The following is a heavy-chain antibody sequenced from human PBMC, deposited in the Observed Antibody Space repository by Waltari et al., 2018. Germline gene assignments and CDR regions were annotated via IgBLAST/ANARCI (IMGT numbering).Heavy chain of an antibody. CDR1: GDSVPSNSAA. J-gene: IGHJ5*02. CDR3: ASTVAGTLWWFDA. Sequence: QVQLQQSGPGLVKPSQTLSLTCAISGDSVPSNSAAWNWIRQSPSRGLGWLGRTYYRVKWYKDYGVSVKSRITINPDTSKNQLSLQLNSVTAEDTAVYYCASTVAGTLWWFDAWGQGTLVTVSS. V-gene: IGHV6-1*01. D-gene: IGHD6-19*01. CDR2: TYYRVKWYK.